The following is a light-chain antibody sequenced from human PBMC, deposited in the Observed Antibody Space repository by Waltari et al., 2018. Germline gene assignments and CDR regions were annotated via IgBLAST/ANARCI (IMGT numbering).Light chain of an antibody. V-gene: IGLV1-51*02. CDR3: GTWDSSLSGAV. Sequence: QSVLTQPPSVSAAPGQRVTISCPGGRSTIGNNYVSWYRQFPGTAPKLLIYEDTERPSGIAGRFSGSKSGTSATLDITGLQAGDEADYYCGTWDSSLSGAVFGGGTHLTVL. CDR1: RSTIGNNY. CDR2: EDT. J-gene: IGLJ7*01.